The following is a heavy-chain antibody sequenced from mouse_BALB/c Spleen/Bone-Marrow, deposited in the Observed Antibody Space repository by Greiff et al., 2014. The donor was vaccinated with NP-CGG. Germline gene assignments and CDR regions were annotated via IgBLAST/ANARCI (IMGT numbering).Heavy chain of an antibody. D-gene: IGHD1-2*01. Sequence: EVHLVESGAELVKPGASVKLSRTASGFNIKDTHMHWVKQRPEQGLEWIGRIDPANGNTKYDPKFQGKATITADTSSNTAYLQLSSLTSEDTAVYYCARTAPENFDYWGQGTTLTVSS. J-gene: IGHJ2*01. CDR1: GFNIKDTH. CDR3: ARTAPENFDY. V-gene: IGHV14-3*02. CDR2: IDPANGNT.